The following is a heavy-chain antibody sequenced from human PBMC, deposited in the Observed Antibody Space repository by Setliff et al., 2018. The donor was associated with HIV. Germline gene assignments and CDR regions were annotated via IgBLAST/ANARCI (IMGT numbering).Heavy chain of an antibody. Sequence: ASVKVSCKTSGDSFTAYGISWARQAPGQGFEWMGWINIDSCQTNFAQKFQDRVTVTTDTSTNTTYMELRGLRSDDTATYYFARVPSGAAGLVRAGFYFWGQGTLVTVSS. CDR1: GDSFTAYG. CDR3: ARVPSGAAGLVRAGFYF. V-gene: IGHV1-18*01. J-gene: IGHJ4*01. D-gene: IGHD6-25*01. CDR2: INIDSCQT.